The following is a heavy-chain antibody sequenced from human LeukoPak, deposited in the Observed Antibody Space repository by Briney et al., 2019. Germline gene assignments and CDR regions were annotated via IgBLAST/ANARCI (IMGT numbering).Heavy chain of an antibody. CDR2: INPNSGGT. CDR1: GYTFTGYY. D-gene: IGHD2-21*01. Sequence: ASVNVSCKASGYTFTGYYMHWVRQAPGQGLEWMGWINPNSGGTNYAQKFQGRVTMTRDTSISTAYMELSRLRADDTAVYYCAREAGESELWWRDWGQGTMVTVSS. J-gene: IGHJ4*02. V-gene: IGHV1-2*02. CDR3: AREAGESELWWRD.